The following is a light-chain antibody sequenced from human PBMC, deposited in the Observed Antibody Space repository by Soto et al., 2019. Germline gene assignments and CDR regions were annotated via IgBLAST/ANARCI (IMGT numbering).Light chain of an antibody. CDR2: GAS. CDR3: QQYNNWRPGT. J-gene: IGKJ1*01. CDR1: QSVSSN. Sequence: EIEMTQSPASLSASPGERATLSCRASQSVSSNLAWYQQKPGQAPRLLIYGASTRATGIPARFSGSGSGTEFALTIRSLQSQDFAVYYCQQYNNWRPGTFGQGTKVDIK. V-gene: IGKV3D-15*01.